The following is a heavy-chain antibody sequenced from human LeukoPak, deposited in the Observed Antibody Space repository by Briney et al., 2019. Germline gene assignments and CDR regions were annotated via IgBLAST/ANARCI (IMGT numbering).Heavy chain of an antibody. V-gene: IGHV4-39*07. D-gene: IGHD3-22*01. CDR1: GGAINSSLYY. Sequence: SETLSLTCTVSGGAINSSLYYWGWIRQSPGKGLEWIGTIYYSGLTYYSPSLKSRLTISFDTAKNQFSLRLNPVTAADTAFYYCARETRPEDYYDKSGYFFDFWGQGTLVTVSS. CDR2: IYYSGLT. J-gene: IGHJ4*02. CDR3: ARETRPEDYYDKSGYFFDF.